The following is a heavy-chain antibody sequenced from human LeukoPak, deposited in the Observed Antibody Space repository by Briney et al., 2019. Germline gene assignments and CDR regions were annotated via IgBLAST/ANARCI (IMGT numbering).Heavy chain of an antibody. D-gene: IGHD3-22*01. V-gene: IGHV1-2*02. J-gene: IGHJ5*02. Sequence: ASVKVSCKASGYTFTGYYMHWVRQAPGQGLEWMGWINPNSGGTNYAQKFQGRVTMTRDTSISTAYMELSRLGSDDTAVYYCARGTGYDSSGYDNWFDPWGQGTLVTVSS. CDR2: INPNSGGT. CDR3: ARGTGYDSSGYDNWFDP. CDR1: GYTFTGYY.